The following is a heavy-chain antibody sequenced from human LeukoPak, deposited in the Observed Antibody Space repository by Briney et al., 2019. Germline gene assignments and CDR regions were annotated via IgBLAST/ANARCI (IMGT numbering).Heavy chain of an antibody. CDR3: ARDTVVEMATIVVFDY. CDR2: ISAYNGNT. V-gene: IGHV1-18*01. J-gene: IGHJ4*02. D-gene: IGHD5-24*01. Sequence: ASVTVSFTASGYTFTSYGISWVRQAPGRGLEWMGWISAYNGNTNYAQKLQGRVTMTTDTSTSTAYMELRSLRSDDTAVYYCARDTVVEMATIVVFDYWGQGTLVTVSS. CDR1: GYTFTSYG.